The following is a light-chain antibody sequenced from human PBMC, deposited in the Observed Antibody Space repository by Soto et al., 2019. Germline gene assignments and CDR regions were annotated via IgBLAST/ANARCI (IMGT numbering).Light chain of an antibody. CDR3: QQRSNWIT. Sequence: EIVMAQSPATLSVSRGERATLSCRASQSVSNNLAWYQQKPGQAPRLLIYGASTRATGIPARFSGSGSGTEFTLTISSLEPEDFAVYYCQQRSNWITFGQGTRLEIK. CDR2: GAS. V-gene: IGKV3-15*01. CDR1: QSVSNN. J-gene: IGKJ5*01.